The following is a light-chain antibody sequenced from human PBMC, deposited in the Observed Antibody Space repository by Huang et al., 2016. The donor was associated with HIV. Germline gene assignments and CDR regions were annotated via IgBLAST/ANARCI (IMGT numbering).Light chain of an antibody. CDR2: LCS. V-gene: IGKV2-28*01. CDR1: KSLLHSNGYKY. J-gene: IGKJ4*01. CDR3: MQSLQTPPT. Sequence: DIVMTQSPLFLPVSPGEPASISCRSSKSLLHSNGYKYLDWDLQKPGQSPQLLIYLCSSRASGVPDRFSGSGSGTDFPLKISRVETEDVGVYYCMQSLQTPPTFGGGTRVEI.